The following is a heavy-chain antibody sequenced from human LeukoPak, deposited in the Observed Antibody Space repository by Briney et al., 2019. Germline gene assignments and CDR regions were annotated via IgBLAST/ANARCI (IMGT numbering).Heavy chain of an antibody. CDR1: GGSINSGDYY. J-gene: IGHJ4*02. D-gene: IGHD3-10*01. CDR2: IYYSGST. V-gene: IGHV4-30-4*01. Sequence: PSETLSLTCTVSGGSINSGDYYWSWIRQPPGTGLEWIGYIYYSGSTYYNPSLKSRVTISVDTSKNQFSLKLSSVTAADTAVYYCARDLRGVLDYWGQGTLVTVSS. CDR3: ARDLRGVLDY.